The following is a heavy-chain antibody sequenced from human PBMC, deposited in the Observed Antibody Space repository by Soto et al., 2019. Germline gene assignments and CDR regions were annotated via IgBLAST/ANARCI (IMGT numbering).Heavy chain of an antibody. J-gene: IGHJ4*01. Sequence: GASVKVSCKASGYSFTTYGITWVRQAPGQRLEWMGWISVYDGNTDYAQRLQGRVTMTADTSTSTAYMELRSLTSDDTAIYYCASYMLHLPRDYLDFRGQRSLVTVSA. CDR1: GYSFTTYG. CDR3: ASYMLHLPRDYLDF. CDR2: ISVYDGNT. V-gene: IGHV1-18*01. D-gene: IGHD3-10*02.